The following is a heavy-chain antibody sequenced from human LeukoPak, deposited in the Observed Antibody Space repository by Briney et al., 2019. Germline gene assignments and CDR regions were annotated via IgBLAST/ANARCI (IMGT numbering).Heavy chain of an antibody. CDR2: IYPNDSGT. J-gene: IGHJ3*01. CDR3: ARPNITYYYDSSGYDGFDV. CDR1: GYNFSNYW. V-gene: IGHV5-51*01. D-gene: IGHD3-22*01. Sequence: HGDSLKISCKGSGYNFSNYWIAWVRQMPGKGLEWMGIIYPNDSGTRYRPSFQGQVSISADKSINTAYLQWSSLKASDTAMYFCARPNITYYYDSSGYDGFDVWGQGTMVTVSS.